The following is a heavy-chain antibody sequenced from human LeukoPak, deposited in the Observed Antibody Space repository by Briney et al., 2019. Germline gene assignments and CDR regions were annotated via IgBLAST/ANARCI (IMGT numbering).Heavy chain of an antibody. CDR2: ISAYNGNT. CDR1: GYTFTSYG. CDR3: ARDIKRSRARWENLGFDP. V-gene: IGHV1-18*01. J-gene: IGHJ5*02. Sequence: ASVKVSCKASGYTFTSYGISWVRQAPGEGLEWRGWISAYNGNTNYAQKRQGRVTMTTDTSTSTAYMELRSLRSDDTAVYYCARDIKRSRARWENLGFDPWGQGTLVTVSS. D-gene: IGHD1-14*01.